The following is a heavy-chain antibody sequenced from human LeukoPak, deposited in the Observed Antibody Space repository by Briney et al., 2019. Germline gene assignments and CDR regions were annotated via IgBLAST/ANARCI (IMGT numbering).Heavy chain of an antibody. V-gene: IGHV1-69*05. CDR1: GGTFSSYA. CDR3: ARDRSRFGELLDFDY. CDR2: IIPIFGTA. D-gene: IGHD3-10*01. J-gene: IGHJ4*02. Sequence: SVTVSFKASGGTFSSYAISWVRQAPGQGLEWMGGIIPIFGTANYTQKFQGRVTITTDESTSTAYMELSSLRSEDTAVYYCARDRSRFGELLDFDYWGQGTLVTVSS.